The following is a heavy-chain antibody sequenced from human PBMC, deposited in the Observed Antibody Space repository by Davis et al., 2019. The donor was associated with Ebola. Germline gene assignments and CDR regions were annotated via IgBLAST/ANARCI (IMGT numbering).Heavy chain of an antibody. CDR1: GGSVSNYY. D-gene: IGHD6-19*01. Sequence: MPSETLSLTCTVSGGSVSNYYWSWIRQPPGKGLEWIGYIYYRGSTNYNPSLKSRVTISVDTSKNQFSLKLSSVTAADTAVYYCTRTTRDSGWFIDFWGRGTRVTVSS. CDR3: TRTTRDSGWFIDF. CDR2: IYYRGST. V-gene: IGHV4-59*02. J-gene: IGHJ4*02.